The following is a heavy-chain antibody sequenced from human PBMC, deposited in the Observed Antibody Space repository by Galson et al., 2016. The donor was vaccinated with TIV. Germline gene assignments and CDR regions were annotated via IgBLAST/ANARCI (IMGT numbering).Heavy chain of an antibody. J-gene: IGHJ4*02. V-gene: IGHV3-48*01. CDR3: AREGRDGYNPYFDY. CDR2: ISTTSSLI. Sequence: SLRLSCAASGFTFSIYNMNWVRQAPGKGLEWISYISTTSSLIYYADSVRGRFTISRDNAKNSLYLQMNSLGADDTAVYYCAREGRDGYNPYFDYWGQGTLVTVSS. CDR1: GFTFSIYN. D-gene: IGHD5-24*01.